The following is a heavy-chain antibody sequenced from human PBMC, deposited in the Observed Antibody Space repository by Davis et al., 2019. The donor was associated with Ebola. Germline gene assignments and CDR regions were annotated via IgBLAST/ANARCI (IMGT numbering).Heavy chain of an antibody. CDR2: INHSGST. J-gene: IGHJ4*02. V-gene: IGHV4-34*01. D-gene: IGHD2-15*01. Sequence: MPGGSLRLSCAVYGGSFSGYYWSWIRQPPGKGLEWIGEINHSGSTNYNPSLKSRVTISVDTSKNQFSLKLSSVTAADTAVYYCARVRGYCSGGSCPPYFDYWGQGTLVTVSS. CDR3: ARVRGYCSGGSCPPYFDY. CDR1: GGSFSGYY.